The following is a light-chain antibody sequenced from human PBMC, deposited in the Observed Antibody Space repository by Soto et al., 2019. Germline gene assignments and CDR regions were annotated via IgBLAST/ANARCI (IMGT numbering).Light chain of an antibody. CDR2: EVN. Sequence: QSVLTQPASVSGSPGKSITLSCTGTSSDVGNYNLVSWYQQHPGKAPKLMIYEVNKRPSGVSNRFSGSKSGNTASLTISGLQAEDEADSYCCSNGGASTTYVFGTGTKLTVL. J-gene: IGLJ1*01. CDR3: CSNGGASTTYV. V-gene: IGLV2-23*02. CDR1: SSDVGNYNL.